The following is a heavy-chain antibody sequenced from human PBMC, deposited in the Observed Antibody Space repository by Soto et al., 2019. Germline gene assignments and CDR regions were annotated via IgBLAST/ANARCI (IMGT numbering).Heavy chain of an antibody. V-gene: IGHV3-23*01. J-gene: IGHJ6*03. Sequence: GGSLRLSCAASGFTFSSYAMSWVRQAPGKGLEWVSAISGSGGSTYYADSVKGRFTISRDNSKNTLYLQMNSLRAEDTAVYYCAKTFPVSIPIRFSSSSQDYYYYMDVWGKGTTVTVSS. CDR1: GFTFSSYA. D-gene: IGHD6-6*01. CDR3: AKTFPVSIPIRFSSSSQDYYYYMDV. CDR2: ISGSGGST.